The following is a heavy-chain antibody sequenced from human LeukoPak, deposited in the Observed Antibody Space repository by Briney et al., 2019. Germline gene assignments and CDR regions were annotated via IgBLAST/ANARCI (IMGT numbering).Heavy chain of an antibody. Sequence: ASVKVSCKASGYTFIDYYINWVRQAPGQGLEWMGWINPNSGGTHYAQKFQGRVTMTRDTSISTAYMELSRLRSDDTAFYYCARVRGYYSALDYWGQGTLVTVSS. V-gene: IGHV1-2*02. CDR2: INPNSGGT. D-gene: IGHD3-3*01. CDR3: ARVRGYYSALDY. CDR1: GYTFIDYY. J-gene: IGHJ4*02.